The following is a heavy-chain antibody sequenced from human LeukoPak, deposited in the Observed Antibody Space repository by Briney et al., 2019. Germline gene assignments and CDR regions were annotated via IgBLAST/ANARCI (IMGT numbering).Heavy chain of an antibody. D-gene: IGHD2-15*01. CDR3: ARGISAVVPRAFDV. CDR2: IGSSSLII. Sequence: GGSLRLTCAASGFTFNNYSVNWVRQAPGKGLEWISYIGSSSLIIYYADSVKGRFTISRENAKNTLYLQLNSLRAEDTAVYFCARGISAVVPRAFDVWGQGTLVTVSS. J-gene: IGHJ3*01. V-gene: IGHV3-48*04. CDR1: GFTFNNYS.